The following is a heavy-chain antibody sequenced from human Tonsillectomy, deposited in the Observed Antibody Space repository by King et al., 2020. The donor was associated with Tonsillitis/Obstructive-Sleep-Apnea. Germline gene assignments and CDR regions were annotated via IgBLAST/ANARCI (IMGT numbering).Heavy chain of an antibody. CDR2: IYYSGST. CDR3: ALVVITTPVVVPDHNWFDP. V-gene: IGHV4-39*01. CDR1: GGSISSSSYY. J-gene: IGHJ5*02. D-gene: IGHD3-22*01. Sequence: QLQESGPGLVKPSETLSLTCTVSGGSISSSSYYWGWIRQPPGKGLEWIGSIYYSGSTYYNPSLKSRVTISVDTSKNQFSLKLSPVTAADTAVYYWALVVITTPVVVPDHNWFDPWGQGTLVTVSS.